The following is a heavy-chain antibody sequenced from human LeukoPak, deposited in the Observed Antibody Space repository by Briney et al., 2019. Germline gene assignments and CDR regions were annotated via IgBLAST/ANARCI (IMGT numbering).Heavy chain of an antibody. CDR3: AKDLWPPYYYDSNNYHAFDL. J-gene: IGHJ3*01. CDR2: ITGSGGST. Sequence: GGSLRLSCAASGFTFGSYAMSWVRQAPGKGLEWVSTITGSGGSTYYADSVKGRFTISRDNSKNTLYLQMNSLRAEDTAVYYCAKDLWPPYYYDSNNYHAFDLWGQGTMVTASS. CDR1: GFTFGSYA. D-gene: IGHD3-22*01. V-gene: IGHV3-23*01.